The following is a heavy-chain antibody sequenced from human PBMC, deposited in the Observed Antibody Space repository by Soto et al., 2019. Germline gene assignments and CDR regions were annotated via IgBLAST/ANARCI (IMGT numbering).Heavy chain of an antibody. CDR3: ARDGDIVVVVAATGIPDF. V-gene: IGHV3-49*03. CDR2: IRSKAYGGTT. Sequence: GGSLRLSCTASGFTFGDYTMSWFRQAPGKGLEWVGLIRSKAYGGTTEYAASVKGRFTMSRDDSKSIAYLQMDSLKIEDTAVYYCARDGDIVVVVAATGIPDFWGQGTLVTVSS. J-gene: IGHJ4*02. CDR1: GFTFGDYT. D-gene: IGHD2-15*01.